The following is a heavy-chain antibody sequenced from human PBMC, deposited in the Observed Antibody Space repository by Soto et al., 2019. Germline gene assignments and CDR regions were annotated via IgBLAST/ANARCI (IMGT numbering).Heavy chain of an antibody. CDR2: VNHGGTS. J-gene: IGHJ6*02. D-gene: IGHD3-10*02. V-gene: IGHV4-34*01. Sequence: SETLSLTCAVHGGSFSGYYWDWIRQPPGKGLEWIGEVNHGGTSNYNPSLKSRAIISVDTSKNQFSLKLTSVTAEDTALYFCASSSFLLFRDLFHALHVWGQAITVT. CDR3: ASSSFLLFRDLFHALHV. CDR1: GGSFSGYY.